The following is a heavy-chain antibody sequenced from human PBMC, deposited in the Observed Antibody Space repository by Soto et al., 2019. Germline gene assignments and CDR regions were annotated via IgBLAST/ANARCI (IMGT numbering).Heavy chain of an antibody. Sequence: SETLSLTCTVSGGSISSYYWSWIRQPPGKGLEWIGYIYYSGSTNYNPSHESRVTISVDTSKNQFSLKLSSVTAAATAVYYCARDRGESMDVGGKGTAVTVSS. CDR1: GGSISSYY. D-gene: IGHD3-16*01. V-gene: IGHV4-59*01. J-gene: IGHJ6*03. CDR2: IYYSGST. CDR3: ARDRGESMDV.